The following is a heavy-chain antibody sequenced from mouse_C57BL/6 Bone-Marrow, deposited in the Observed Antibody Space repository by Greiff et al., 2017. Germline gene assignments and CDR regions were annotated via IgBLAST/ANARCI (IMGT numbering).Heavy chain of an antibody. V-gene: IGHV1-42*01. CDR1: GYSFTGYY. CDR2: INPSTGGT. CDR3: ARSGDYVLAY. D-gene: IGHD2-4*01. Sequence: VQLQQSGPELVKPGASVKISCKASGYSFTGYYMNWVKQSPEKSLEWIGEINPSTGGTTSNQKFKAKATLTVDKSSSTAYMQLKSLTAEDSAVYYCARSGDYVLAYWGQGTLVTVSA. J-gene: IGHJ3*01.